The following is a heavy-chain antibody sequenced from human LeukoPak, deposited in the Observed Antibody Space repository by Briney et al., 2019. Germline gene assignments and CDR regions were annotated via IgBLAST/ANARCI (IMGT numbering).Heavy chain of an antibody. D-gene: IGHD3-3*01. Sequence: GSLRLSCAASGFTFSSYAMSWVRQAPGKGLEWVSAISGSGGSTYYADSVKGRFTISRDNSKNTLHLQMNSLRAEDTAVYYCAKGKYYDFWSGYYTLDYWGQGTLVTVSS. CDR3: AKGKYYDFWSGYYTLDY. CDR1: GFTFSSYA. CDR2: ISGSGGST. V-gene: IGHV3-23*01. J-gene: IGHJ4*02.